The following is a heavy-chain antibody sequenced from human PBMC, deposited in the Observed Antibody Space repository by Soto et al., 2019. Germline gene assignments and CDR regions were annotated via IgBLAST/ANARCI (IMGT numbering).Heavy chain of an antibody. CDR2: ISSSSSYT. V-gene: IGHV3-11*05. J-gene: IGHJ4*02. D-gene: IGHD2-15*01. CDR1: GFTFSDYY. Sequence: QVQLVESGGGLVKPGGSLRLSCAASGFTFSDYYMSWIRQAPGKGLEWVSYISSSSSYTNYADSVKGRFTISRDNAKNSLYLQMNSLRAEDTAVYYCARDEGVVAAADYWGQGTPVTVSS. CDR3: ARDEGVVAAADY.